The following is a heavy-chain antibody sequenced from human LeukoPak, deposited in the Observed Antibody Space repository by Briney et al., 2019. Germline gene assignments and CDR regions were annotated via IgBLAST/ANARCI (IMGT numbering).Heavy chain of an antibody. CDR1: GVSSSSYV. J-gene: IGHJ5*02. D-gene: IGHD3-3*01. V-gene: IGHV3-30*03. CDR2: ISYDGSNK. CDR3: ARESTYYDFWSGYHHNWFDP. Sequence: GGSLRLSCAASGVSSSSYVMHWVRQAPGKGLEWLAVISYDGSNKYYADSVKGRFTISRDNSKNTLYLQMNSLRAEGTAVYYCARESTYYDFWSGYHHNWFDPWGQGTLVTVSS.